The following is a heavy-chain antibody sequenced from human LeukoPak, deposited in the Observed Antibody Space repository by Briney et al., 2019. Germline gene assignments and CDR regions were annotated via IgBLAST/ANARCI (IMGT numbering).Heavy chain of an antibody. D-gene: IGHD3-22*01. CDR1: GFTFSSYG. V-gene: IGHV3-30*18. CDR3: AKGTYYYDSSGYYPNDY. J-gene: IGHJ4*02. CDR2: ISYDGSNK. Sequence: GGSLRLSCATSGFTFSSYGMHWVRQAPGKGLEWVAVISYDGSNKYYADSVKGRFTISRDNSKNTLYLQMNSLRAEDTAVYYCAKGTYYYDSSGYYPNDYWGQGTLVTVSS.